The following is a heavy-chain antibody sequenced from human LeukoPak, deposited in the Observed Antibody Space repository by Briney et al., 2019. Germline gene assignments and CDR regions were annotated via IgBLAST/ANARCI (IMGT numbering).Heavy chain of an antibody. V-gene: IGHV3-66*01. CDR1: GFTVSNKY. Sequence: GGSLRLACAASGFTVSNKYMNWVRQAPARGLERVAVIYSEGSTYYADSVKGRFIISRDNSKNTLYLQMNSLRAEDTAVYYCARGAYCGGDCYQNWFDFWGQGTLVTVSS. CDR3: ARGAYCGGDCYQNWFDF. D-gene: IGHD2-21*02. CDR2: IYSEGST. J-gene: IGHJ5*01.